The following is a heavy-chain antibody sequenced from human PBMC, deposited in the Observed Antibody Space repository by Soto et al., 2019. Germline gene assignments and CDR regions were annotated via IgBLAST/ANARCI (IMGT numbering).Heavy chain of an antibody. J-gene: IGHJ6*02. CDR3: ARDPGSDRLDGYYYYGMDV. CDR1: GGSISSYY. CDR2: IYYSGST. V-gene: IGHV4-59*01. D-gene: IGHD3-22*01. Sequence: SETLSLTCTGSGGSISSYYWSWIRQPPGKGLEWIGYIYYSGSTNYNPSLKSRVTISVDTSKNQFSLKLSSVTAADTAVYYCARDPGSDRLDGYYYYGMDVWGQGTTVTVS.